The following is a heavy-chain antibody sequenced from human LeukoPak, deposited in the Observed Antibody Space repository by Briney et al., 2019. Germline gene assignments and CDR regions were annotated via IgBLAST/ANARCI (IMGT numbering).Heavy chain of an antibody. CDR2: IYTSGST. Sequence: PSETLSLTCTVSGGSISSSSYYWGWIRQPAGKGLEWIGRIYTSGSTNYNPSLKSRVTMSVDTSKNQFSLKLSSVTAADTAVYYCARGGRSSGYGIDYWGQGTLVTVSS. D-gene: IGHD3-22*01. V-gene: IGHV4-61*02. CDR1: GGSISSSSYY. J-gene: IGHJ4*02. CDR3: ARGGRSSGYGIDY.